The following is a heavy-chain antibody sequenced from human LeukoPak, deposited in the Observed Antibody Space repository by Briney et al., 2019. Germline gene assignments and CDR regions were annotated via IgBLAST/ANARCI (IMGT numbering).Heavy chain of an antibody. CDR3: ARDSGNFHYDMDV. D-gene: IGHD3-10*01. J-gene: IGHJ6*02. Sequence: ASVKVSCKTSGYSFNSHHVHWVRQAPGQGLEWMGVEFSHDGSTSTAQKFQGRVTLTRDTSTSTVGMELSSLRSEDTAVYYCARDSGNFHYDMDVWGQGTTVIVSS. V-gene: IGHV1-46*02. CDR1: GYSFNSHH. CDR2: EFSHDGST.